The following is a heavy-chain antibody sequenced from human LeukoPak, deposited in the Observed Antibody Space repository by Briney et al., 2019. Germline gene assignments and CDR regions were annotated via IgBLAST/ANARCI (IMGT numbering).Heavy chain of an antibody. D-gene: IGHD1-1*01. CDR1: GYTFTGYY. V-gene: IGHV1-2*04. CDR2: INPNSGGT. CDR3: AREFPGLFPTAPRGYYFDY. Sequence: ASVKVSCKASGYTFTGYYMQWVRQAPGQGLEWMGWINPNSGGTNYAQKFQGWVTMTRDTSISTAYMELSRLRSDDTAVYYCAREFPGLFPTAPRGYYFDYWGQGALVTVSS. J-gene: IGHJ4*02.